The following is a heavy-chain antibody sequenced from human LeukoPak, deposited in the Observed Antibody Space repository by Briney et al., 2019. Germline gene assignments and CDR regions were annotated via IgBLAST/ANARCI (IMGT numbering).Heavy chain of an antibody. CDR1: GFTFSTYA. CDR3: ARAEGGSSGWYRVDY. CDR2: ISYDGSNK. D-gene: IGHD6-19*01. Sequence: PGGSLRLSCAASGFTFSTYAMHWVRQAPGKGLEWVALISYDGSNKYYADSVKGRFTISRDSSKNTLYLEMNSLRSDDTAVYYCARAEGGSSGWYRVDYWGQGTLVTVSS. J-gene: IGHJ4*02. V-gene: IGHV3-30*04.